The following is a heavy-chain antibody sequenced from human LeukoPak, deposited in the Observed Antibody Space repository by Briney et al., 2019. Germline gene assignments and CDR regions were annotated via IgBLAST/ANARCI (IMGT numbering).Heavy chain of an antibody. J-gene: IGHJ4*02. CDR3: AKWGDYDVLTGYYVSDY. Sequence: PGGSLRLSCAASGFTLSDYYVNWIRQAPGKGLEWVSYISGSGENVNYADSAKGRFTISRDNAKNSVYLQINSLRAEDTAVYYCAKWGDYDVLTGYYVSDYWGQGTLVTVSS. D-gene: IGHD3-9*01. CDR1: GFTLSDYY. V-gene: IGHV3-11*01. CDR2: ISGSGENV.